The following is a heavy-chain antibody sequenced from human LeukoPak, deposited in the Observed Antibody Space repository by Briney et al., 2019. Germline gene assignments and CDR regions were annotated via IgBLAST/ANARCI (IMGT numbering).Heavy chain of an antibody. CDR3: ARGGSSTSCLDY. J-gene: IGHJ4*02. CDR2: ISSSSSYI. V-gene: IGHV3-21*01. Sequence: GGSLRLSCAASGFTFSSYSMNWVRQAPGKGLEWVSSISSSSSYIYYADSVKGRFTISRDNAKNSLYLQMNSLRAEDTAVYYCARGGSSTSCLDYWDQGTLVTVSS. CDR1: GFTFSSYS. D-gene: IGHD2-2*01.